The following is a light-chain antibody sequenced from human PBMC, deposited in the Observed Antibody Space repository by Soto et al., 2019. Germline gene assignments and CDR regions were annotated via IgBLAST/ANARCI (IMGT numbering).Light chain of an antibody. CDR1: QTISSW. Sequence: DIQSTHSPSTLSASVGDRVTITCRASQTISSWLAWYQQKPGQAPKLLIYKASTLKSGVPSRFSGSGSGTEFTLTISSLQADDFATYYGQHYNSYSEAFGQGTKVDIK. CDR2: KAS. V-gene: IGKV1-5*03. J-gene: IGKJ1*01. CDR3: QHYNSYSEA.